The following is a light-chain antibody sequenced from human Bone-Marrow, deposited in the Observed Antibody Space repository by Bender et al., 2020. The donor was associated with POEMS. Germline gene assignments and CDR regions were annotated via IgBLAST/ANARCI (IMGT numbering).Light chain of an antibody. CDR1: DLGDKY. CDR3: QAWDTYSVI. J-gene: IGLJ2*01. V-gene: IGLV3-1*01. Sequence: SYEVTLPPSVSVSPGQTASITCSGDDLGDKYVAWYQQKPGQSPVLVIYQDTKRPSGIPERFSGSNSGNTATLTISGTQAMDEADYYCQAWDTYSVIFGGGTKLTVL. CDR2: QDT.